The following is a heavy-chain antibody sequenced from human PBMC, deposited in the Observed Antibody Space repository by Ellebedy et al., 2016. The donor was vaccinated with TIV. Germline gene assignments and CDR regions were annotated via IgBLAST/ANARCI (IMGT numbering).Heavy chain of an antibody. V-gene: IGHV3-23*01. CDR3: AKDESGGDLPRPFDH. CDR1: GFPFSSYA. Sequence: GESLKISXAASGFPFSSYAMSWVRQAPGKGLEWVSSISDSGGNTYYADSVRGRFTFSRDNSKNTLYLQMNSLRAEDTAVYYCAKDESGGDLPRPFDHWGQGTLVTVSS. CDR2: ISDSGGNT. D-gene: IGHD5-12*01. J-gene: IGHJ4*02.